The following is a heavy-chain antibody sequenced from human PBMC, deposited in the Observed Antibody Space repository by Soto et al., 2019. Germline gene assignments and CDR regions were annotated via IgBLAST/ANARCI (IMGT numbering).Heavy chain of an antibody. CDR3: ARGGRTYYDFWSGYYTFDY. CDR2: IYYSGST. D-gene: IGHD3-3*01. Sequence: QVQLQESGPGLVKPSQTLSLTCTVSGGSISSGGYYWSWIRQHPGKGLEWIGYIYYSGSTYYNPSLKSRFTISVDTSKNQFSLKLSSVTAADTAVYYCARGGRTYYDFWSGYYTFDYWGQGTLVTVSS. CDR1: GGSISSGGYY. V-gene: IGHV4-31*03. J-gene: IGHJ4*02.